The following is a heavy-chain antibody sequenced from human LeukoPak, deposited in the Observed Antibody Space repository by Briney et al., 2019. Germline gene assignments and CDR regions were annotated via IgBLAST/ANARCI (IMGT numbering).Heavy chain of an antibody. D-gene: IGHD3-22*01. J-gene: IGHJ4*02. V-gene: IGHV4-39*01. CDR3: ALYDSSGYYVDC. Sequence: LETLSLTCTVSNGSISSYSYYWGWIRQPPGKGLEWIGNIYYSGSTYFNPSLKSRVTMSVDTSKNQFSLRLSSVTAADTAVYYCALYDSSGYYVDCWGQGILVTVSS. CDR1: NGSISSYSYY. CDR2: IYYSGST.